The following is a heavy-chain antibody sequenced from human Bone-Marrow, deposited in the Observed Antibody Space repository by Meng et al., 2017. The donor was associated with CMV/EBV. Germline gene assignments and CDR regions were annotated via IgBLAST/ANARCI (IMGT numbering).Heavy chain of an antibody. CDR3: AIGSHGYCSSTTCNRPLDI. Sequence: SVKVSCKASGYTFTSYDISWVRQAPGQGPEWMGGILPIIGVAHYAQKFQGRVTIMADKSMTTAYMEVTSLRSEDTAVYYCAIGSHGYCSSTTCNRPLDIWGRGTMVTVSS. D-gene: IGHD2-2*01. CDR2: ILPIIGVA. V-gene: IGHV1-69*10. CDR1: GYTFTSYD. J-gene: IGHJ3*02.